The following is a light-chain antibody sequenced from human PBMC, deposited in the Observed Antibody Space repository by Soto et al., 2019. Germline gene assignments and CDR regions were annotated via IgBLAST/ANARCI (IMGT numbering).Light chain of an antibody. V-gene: IGKV1-39*01. CDR3: QQSYSTPMWT. CDR2: GAS. J-gene: IGKJ1*01. Sequence: DLRMTQSPSSLSASVGDRVTITCRASQSISTYLNWYQQKSGRTPKLLISGASGLQSGVPSRFSGSGSGTDFTLTISSLQPEDFATYYCQQSYSTPMWTLGQGTKVEIK. CDR1: QSISTY.